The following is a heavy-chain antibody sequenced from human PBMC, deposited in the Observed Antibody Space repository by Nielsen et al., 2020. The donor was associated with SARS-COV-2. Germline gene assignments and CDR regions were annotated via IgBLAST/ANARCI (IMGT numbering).Heavy chain of an antibody. J-gene: IGHJ4*02. Sequence: GESLKISCQGSGYTFTSYWIGWVRQMPGKGLEWMGVIYPRDSDNRYNPSFQGQVTISADKYISTVYLQWSGLKASDSAMYYCARNTYGGSTDYWGQGTLVTVSS. D-gene: IGHD4-23*01. CDR1: GYTFTSYW. CDR3: ARNTYGGSTDY. V-gene: IGHV5-51*01. CDR2: IYPRDSDN.